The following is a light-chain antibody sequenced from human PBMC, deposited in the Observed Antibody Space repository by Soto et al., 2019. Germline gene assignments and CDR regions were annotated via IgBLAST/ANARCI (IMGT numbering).Light chain of an antibody. J-gene: IGLJ1*01. CDR2: EVS. CDR3: SSYTRSSTSYV. Sequence: QSVLTQPASVSGSPGQSITISCTGTSSDVGGYNYVSWYQQHPGKAPKLMIYEVSNRPSRVSNRFSGSKSGNTASLTISGPQAEDEADYYCSSYTRSSTSYVFGTGTKLTVL. CDR1: SSDVGGYNY. V-gene: IGLV2-14*01.